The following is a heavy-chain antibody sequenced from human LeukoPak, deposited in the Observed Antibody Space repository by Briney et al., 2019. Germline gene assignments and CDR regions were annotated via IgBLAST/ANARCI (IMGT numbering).Heavy chain of an antibody. V-gene: IGHV3-64D*09. D-gene: IGHD4-17*01. Sequence: GGSLRLSCSASGFSFSTCSMHWVRQAPGKGLEYVSAISNNGDHTNYADSVKGRFTISRDNSKNTLYLQMSSLRAEDTAVYYCVKATVTSSYFDYFDSWGQGTRVTVSS. CDR1: GFSFSTCS. J-gene: IGHJ4*02. CDR2: ISNNGDHT. CDR3: VKATVTSSYFDYFDS.